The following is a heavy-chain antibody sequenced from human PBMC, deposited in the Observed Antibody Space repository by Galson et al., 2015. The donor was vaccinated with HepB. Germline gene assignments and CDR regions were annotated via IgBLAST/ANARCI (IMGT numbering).Heavy chain of an antibody. V-gene: IGHV3-30*18. J-gene: IGHJ4*02. CDR1: GFTFSNYG. Sequence: SLRLSCAASGFTFSNYGMHWVRQAPGKGLEWVAFISYDGSKNYYADSVKGRFTISRDNSRNTLYLQISSLRSEDTAVYYCSKLALGPDYYDSSGPFDYWGQGILVTVSS. CDR3: SKLALGPDYYDSSGPFDY. D-gene: IGHD3-22*01. CDR2: ISYDGSKN.